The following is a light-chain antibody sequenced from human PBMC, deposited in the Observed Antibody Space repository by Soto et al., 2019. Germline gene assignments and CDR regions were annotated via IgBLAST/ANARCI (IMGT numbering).Light chain of an antibody. CDR1: QSVSSSY. CDR2: GAS. J-gene: IGKJ1*01. Sequence: EIVLTKSPGTLSLSPGERATLSCRASQSVSSSYLAWYQQKPGQAPSLLIFGASNRATGIPDRFSGSGSGTDFNFTIGRLEPEDFAMYYCQQYSDSPPTFGQGTKVDIK. V-gene: IGKV3-20*01. CDR3: QQYSDSPPT.